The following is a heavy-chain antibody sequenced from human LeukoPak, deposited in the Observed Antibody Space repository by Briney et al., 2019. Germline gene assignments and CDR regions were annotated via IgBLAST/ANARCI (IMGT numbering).Heavy chain of an antibody. D-gene: IGHD4-17*01. CDR1: GGSISSGSYY. Sequence: SETLSLTCTVSGGSISSGSYYWSWIRQPAGKGLEWIGRIYTSGSTNYNPSLKSRVTISVDMSKNQFSLKLSSVTAADTAVYYCAKTSVTTYYYYYMDVWGKGTTVTVSS. CDR2: IYTSGST. V-gene: IGHV4-61*02. CDR3: AKTSVTTYYYYYMDV. J-gene: IGHJ6*03.